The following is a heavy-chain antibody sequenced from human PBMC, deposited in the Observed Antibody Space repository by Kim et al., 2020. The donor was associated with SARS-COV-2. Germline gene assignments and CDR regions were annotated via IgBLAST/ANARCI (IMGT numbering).Heavy chain of an antibody. V-gene: IGHV1-18*01. D-gene: IGHD3-10*01. Sequence: TNYARKLPGRVTMTTDTSTSTAYMELRSLRSDDTAVYYCARDQVKGTFDYWGQGTLVTVSS. CDR3: ARDQVKGTFDY. J-gene: IGHJ4*02. CDR2: T.